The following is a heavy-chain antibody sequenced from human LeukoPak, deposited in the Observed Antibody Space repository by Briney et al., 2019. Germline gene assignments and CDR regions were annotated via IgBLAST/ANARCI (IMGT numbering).Heavy chain of an antibody. CDR1: GGSISSYY. CDR2: IYYSGST. J-gene: IGHJ5*02. CDR3: ARHINVRGWRFDP. V-gene: IGHV4-59*08. D-gene: IGHD6-19*01. Sequence: SETLSLTCTVSGGSISSYYWSWIRQPPGKGLEWIGYIYYSGSTNYNPSFKSRVTISVDTSKNQFSLKLSSVTAADTAVYYCARHINVRGWRFDPWGQGTLVTVSS.